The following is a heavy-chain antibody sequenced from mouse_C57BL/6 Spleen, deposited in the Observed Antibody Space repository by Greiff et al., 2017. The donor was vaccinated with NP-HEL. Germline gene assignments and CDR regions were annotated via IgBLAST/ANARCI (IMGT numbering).Heavy chain of an antibody. J-gene: IGHJ1*03. CDR2: IHPSDSDT. CDR3: ARHFYYYGSSYEYFDV. Sequence: QVQLQQPGAELVKPGASVKVSCKASGYTFTSYWMHWVKQRPGQGLEWIGRIHPSDSDTNYNQKFKGKATLTADKSSSTAYMELRSLTSEDSAVYFCARHFYYYGSSYEYFDVWGTGTTVTVSS. D-gene: IGHD1-1*01. V-gene: IGHV1-74*01. CDR1: GYTFTSYW.